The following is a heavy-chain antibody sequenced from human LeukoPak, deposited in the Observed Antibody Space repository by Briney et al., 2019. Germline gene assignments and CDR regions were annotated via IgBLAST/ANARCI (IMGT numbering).Heavy chain of an antibody. J-gene: IGHJ4*02. V-gene: IGHV3-48*03. Sequence: GGSLRLSCAASGFTFSTCEMNWVRQAPGKGLEWVSYISGSGSTIYYADSVKGRFTISRDNANNSLYLQMNSLRAEDTAVYYCVRSRWLQLGYFDCWGQGILVTVSS. D-gene: IGHD5-24*01. CDR2: ISGSGSTI. CDR1: GFTFSTCE. CDR3: VRSRWLQLGYFDC.